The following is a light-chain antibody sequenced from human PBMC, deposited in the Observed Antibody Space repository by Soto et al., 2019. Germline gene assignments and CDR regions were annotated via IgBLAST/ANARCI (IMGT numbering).Light chain of an antibody. CDR2: AAF. J-gene: IGKJ1*01. Sequence: DLQMTQSPSSLSASVGDRVTITCRASQDIRNDLGWYQHKPGKAPKRLIYAAFTLQSGVPSRFSGSGSGTEFTLTINSLQPEDFATYYCLQHNSFPWAFGQGTKVEIK. CDR1: QDIRND. CDR3: LQHNSFPWA. V-gene: IGKV1-17*01.